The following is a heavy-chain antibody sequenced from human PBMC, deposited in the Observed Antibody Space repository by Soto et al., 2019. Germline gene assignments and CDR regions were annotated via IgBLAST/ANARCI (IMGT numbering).Heavy chain of an antibody. J-gene: IGHJ4*02. CDR2: IKSKTDGGTT. V-gene: IGHV3-15*01. CDR3: TTLYQPEAAAGVYYLDY. D-gene: IGHD6-13*01. Sequence: GGSLRLSCAASGFTFSKDWMSWVRQAPGKGLEWVGRIKSKTDGGTTDYAAPVKGRFTISRDDSKNTLYLQMNSLKTEDTAVYYCTTLYQPEAAAGVYYLDYWGQGTLVTVSS. CDR1: GFTFSKDW.